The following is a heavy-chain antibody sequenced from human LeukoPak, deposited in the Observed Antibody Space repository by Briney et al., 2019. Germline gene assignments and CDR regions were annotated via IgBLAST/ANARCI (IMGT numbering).Heavy chain of an antibody. Sequence: GGSLRLSCAASGFTFSSYWMSWVRQAPGKGLEWVGRIRNKANSYTTEYAASVQGRFTVSRDDSKNSLYLQMNSMKTEDTAVYYCTRLVGANDWGQGTLVTVSS. D-gene: IGHD1-26*01. CDR2: IRNKANSYTT. CDR1: GFTFSSYW. J-gene: IGHJ4*02. V-gene: IGHV3-72*01. CDR3: TRLVGAND.